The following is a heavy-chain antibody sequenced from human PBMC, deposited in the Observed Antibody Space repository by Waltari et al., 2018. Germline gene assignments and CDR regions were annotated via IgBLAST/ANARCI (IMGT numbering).Heavy chain of an antibody. J-gene: IGHJ6*03. D-gene: IGHD6-13*01. Sequence: QVQLQESGPGLVKPSETLSLTCTVFGGSISSYYWSWIRQPPGKGLEWIGYIYYSGSTNYNPSLKSRVTISVDTSKNQFSLKLSSVTAADTAVYYCARVSSRPPDYYYYYYMDVWGKGTTVTVSS. CDR1: GGSISSYY. V-gene: IGHV4-59*01. CDR2: IYYSGST. CDR3: ARVSSRPPDYYYYYYMDV.